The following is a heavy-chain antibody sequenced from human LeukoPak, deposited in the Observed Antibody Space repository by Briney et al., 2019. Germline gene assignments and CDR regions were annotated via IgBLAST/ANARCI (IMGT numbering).Heavy chain of an antibody. V-gene: IGHV3-21*01. CDR3: ARARSSSVTTGFGY. CDR1: GFTFSSYS. J-gene: IGHJ4*02. Sequence: GGSLRLSCAASGFTFSSYSMNWVRQAPGKGLEWVSSISSSSSYIYYADSVKGRFTISRDNAKNSLYLQVNSLRAEDTAVYYCARARSSSVTTGFGYWGQGTLVTVSS. CDR2: ISSSSSYI. D-gene: IGHD4-17*01.